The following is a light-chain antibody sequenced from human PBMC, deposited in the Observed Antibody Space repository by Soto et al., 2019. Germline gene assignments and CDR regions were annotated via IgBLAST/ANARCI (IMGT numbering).Light chain of an antibody. CDR3: QQYYSFPWT. CDR2: AAS. J-gene: IGKJ1*01. CDR1: QSITSW. Sequence: EIQITQTNSTRSASVGDRVTITCLASQSITSWLAWYQQKPGKAPELLIYAASTLQSGVPSRFSGSGSGTDFTLTISCLQSEDFATYYCQQYYSFPWTFGQGT. V-gene: IGKV1-5*01.